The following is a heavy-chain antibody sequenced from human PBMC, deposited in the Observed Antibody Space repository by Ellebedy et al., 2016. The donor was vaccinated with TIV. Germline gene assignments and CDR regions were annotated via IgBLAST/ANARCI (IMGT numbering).Heavy chain of an antibody. D-gene: IGHD4-17*01. Sequence: GGSLRLSCVASGFTFSNFWMHWVRQVPGKGPVWVSRIHSDGSRITYADSVKGRFTISRDNVKNTLYLQMNSLRAEDTAVYYCAKDLRTTVIEDDFDIWGQGTMVTVSS. V-gene: IGHV3-74*01. CDR3: AKDLRTTVIEDDFDI. CDR2: IHSDGSRI. CDR1: GFTFSNFW. J-gene: IGHJ3*02.